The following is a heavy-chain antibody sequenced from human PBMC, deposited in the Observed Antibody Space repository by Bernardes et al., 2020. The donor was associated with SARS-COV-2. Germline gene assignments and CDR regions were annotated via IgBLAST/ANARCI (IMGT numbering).Heavy chain of an antibody. CDR2: ISGSGGST. Sequence: GCSLRLSCAASGFTFRSYAMSWVRQAPGKGLEWVSAISGSGGSTYYADSVKGRFTISRDNSKNTMYLQMNSLRAEDTAVYYCAKGERITMIVVVIPYFDYWGQGTLVTVSS. CDR3: AKGERITMIVVVIPYFDY. D-gene: IGHD3-22*01. J-gene: IGHJ4*02. CDR1: GFTFRSYA. V-gene: IGHV3-23*01.